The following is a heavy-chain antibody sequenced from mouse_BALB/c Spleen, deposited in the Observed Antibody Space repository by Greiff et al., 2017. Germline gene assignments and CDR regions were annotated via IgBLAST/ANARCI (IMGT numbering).Heavy chain of an antibody. J-gene: IGHJ2*01. D-gene: IGHD2-1*01. CDR3: ARSGGNSYYFDY. CDR2: ISYSGST. CDR1: GYSITSDYA. V-gene: IGHV3-2*02. Sequence: EVQLQESGPGLVKPSQSLSLTCTVTGYSITSDYAWNWIRQFPGNKLEWMGYISYSGSTSYNPSLKSRISITRDTSKNQFFLQLNSVTTEDTATYYCARSGGNSYYFDYWGQGTTLTVSS.